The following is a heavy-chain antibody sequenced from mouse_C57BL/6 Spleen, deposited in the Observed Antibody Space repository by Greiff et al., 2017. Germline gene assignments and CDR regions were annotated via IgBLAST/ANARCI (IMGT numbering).Heavy chain of an antibody. CDR2: INYDGSST. V-gene: IGHV5-16*01. D-gene: IGHD1-1*01. CDR1: GFTFSDYY. J-gene: IGHJ4*01. Sequence: EVQRVESEGGLVQPGSSMKLSCTASGFTFSDYYMAWVRQVPEKGLEWVANINYDGSSTYYLDTLKSRFIISRDNAKNILYLQMSSLKSEDTATYYCARDRDDYGSSYGAMDYWGQGTSVTVST. CDR3: ARDRDDYGSSYGAMDY.